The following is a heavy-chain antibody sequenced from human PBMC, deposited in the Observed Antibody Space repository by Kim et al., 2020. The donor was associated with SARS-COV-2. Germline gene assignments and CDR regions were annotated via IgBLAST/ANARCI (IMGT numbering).Heavy chain of an antibody. Sequence: ASVKVSCKASDYTFTNYGISWVRQAPGQGLEWMGWISTYNGNTNYAQKLQGRVTMTTDTSTSTAYMELRSLRSDDTAVYYCARYLQGGYFPHYHYYGMDVWGQGTTVTVSS. V-gene: IGHV1-18*01. CDR2: ISTYNGNT. D-gene: IGHD3-22*01. CDR3: ARYLQGGYFPHYHYYGMDV. J-gene: IGHJ6*02. CDR1: DYTFTNYG.